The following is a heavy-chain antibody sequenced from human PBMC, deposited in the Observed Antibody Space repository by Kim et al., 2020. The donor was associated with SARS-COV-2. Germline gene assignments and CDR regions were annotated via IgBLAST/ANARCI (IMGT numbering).Heavy chain of an antibody. Sequence: GGSLRLSCAASGFTFSSYGMHWVRQAPGKGLEWVAVISYDGSNKYYADSVKGRFTISRDNSKNTLYLQMNSLRAEDTAVYYCAKMGQGKYYGSGSDWFDPWGQGTLVTVSS. V-gene: IGHV3-30*18. CDR2: ISYDGSNK. CDR1: GFTFSSYG. J-gene: IGHJ5*02. CDR3: AKMGQGKYYGSGSDWFDP. D-gene: IGHD3-10*01.